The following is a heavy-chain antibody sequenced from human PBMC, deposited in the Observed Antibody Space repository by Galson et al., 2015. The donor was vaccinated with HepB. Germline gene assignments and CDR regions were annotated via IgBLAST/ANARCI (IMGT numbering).Heavy chain of an antibody. J-gene: IGHJ4*02. CDR3: ARDRSYGHRYFDY. D-gene: IGHD5-18*01. CDR2: IIPIFGTA. Sequence: SVKVSCKASGGTFSSYAISWVRQAPGQGLEWMGGIIPIFGTANYAQKFQGRVTITADESTSTAYMELSSLRSEDTAVYYCARDRSYGHRYFDYWGQGTLVTVSS. CDR1: GGTFSSYA. V-gene: IGHV1-69*13.